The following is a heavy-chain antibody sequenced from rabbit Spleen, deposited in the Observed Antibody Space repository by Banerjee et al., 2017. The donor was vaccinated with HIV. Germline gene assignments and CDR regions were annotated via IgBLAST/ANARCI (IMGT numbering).Heavy chain of an antibody. D-gene: IGHD1-1*01. CDR3: ARNYVNAFDP. CDR1: GFSFSDRDV. Sequence: QEQLVESGGGLVQPEGSLTLTCKASGFSFSDRDVMCWVRQAPGKGLEWIACIDTNDGDTDYANWPKGRFTISKTSSTTVTLQMTSLTAADTATYFCARNYVNAFDPWGQGTLVTVS. CDR2: IDTNDGDT. V-gene: IGHV1S45*01. J-gene: IGHJ2*01.